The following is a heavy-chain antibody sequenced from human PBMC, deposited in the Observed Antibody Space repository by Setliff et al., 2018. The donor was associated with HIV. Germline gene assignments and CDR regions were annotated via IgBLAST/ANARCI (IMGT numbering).Heavy chain of an antibody. J-gene: IGHJ3*02. CDR2: IISIFDKA. V-gene: IGHV1-69*13. Sequence: SVKVSCKSSGGSFNTYAINWVRQAPGQGLEWMGGIISIFDKANYAQKFHGRLTITADDSTRTVYMELNSLGSGDTAVYHCARGGVRGYSYGEAFDIWGQGTLVTVSS. CDR3: ARGGVRGYSYGEAFDI. D-gene: IGHD5-18*01. CDR1: GGSFNTYA.